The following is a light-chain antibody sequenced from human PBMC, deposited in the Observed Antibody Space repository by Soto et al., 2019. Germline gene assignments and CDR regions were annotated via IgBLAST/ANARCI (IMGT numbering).Light chain of an antibody. V-gene: IGKV3-11*01. CDR2: DAS. Sequence: EIVLTQSPATLSLSPGERATLSCRASQSVSSYLVWYQQKPGQAPRLLIYDASNRATGVPARFSGTGSGTDFTLTISSLEPEDFAVYYRQQRSNWLTFGGGTKVEIK. J-gene: IGKJ4*01. CDR1: QSVSSY. CDR3: QQRSNWLT.